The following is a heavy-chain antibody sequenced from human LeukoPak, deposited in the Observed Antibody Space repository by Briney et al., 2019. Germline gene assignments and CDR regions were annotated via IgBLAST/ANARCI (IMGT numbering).Heavy chain of an antibody. CDR2: INANSGGT. V-gene: IGHV1-2*02. J-gene: IGHJ4*02. CDR3: ARVRAPRGITMVRGVITPLDY. CDR1: GYTFTGYY. Sequence: ASVKVSCKASGYTFTGYYMHWVRQAPGQGLEWMGWINANSGGTNYAQKFQGRVTMTRDTSISTAYMELSRLRSDDTAVYYGARVRAPRGITMVRGVITPLDYWGQGTLVTDSS. D-gene: IGHD3-10*01.